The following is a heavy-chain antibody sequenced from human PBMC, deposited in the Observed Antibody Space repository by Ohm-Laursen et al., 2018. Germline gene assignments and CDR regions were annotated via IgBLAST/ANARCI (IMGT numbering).Heavy chain of an antibody. CDR2: IYYSGST. Sequence: SETLSLTWAVYGGSFSGYYWNRIRQPPGKGLEWIGYIYYSGSTNYNPSLKSRVTISVDTSKNQFSLKLSSVTAADTAVYYCARQESSGWYPDYWGQGTLVTVSS. CDR3: ARQESSGWYPDY. J-gene: IGHJ4*02. CDR1: GGSFSGYY. V-gene: IGHV4-59*08. D-gene: IGHD6-19*01.